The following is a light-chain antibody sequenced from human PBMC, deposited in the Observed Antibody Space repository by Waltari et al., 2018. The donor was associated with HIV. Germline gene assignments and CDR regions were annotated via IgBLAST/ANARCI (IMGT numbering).Light chain of an antibody. CDR3: ASYTVNSTGV. CDR2: DVN. J-gene: IGLJ1*01. Sequence: QSALSQPASVSASPGQSVAITCSGSASDFGRYNYVSWYQQHPDKTPRLILFDVNNRPSGISDRFSGSKSRTTASLTLSTVETDDEDDYYCASYTVNSTGVFGSGTKRTVL. V-gene: IGLV2-14*03. CDR1: ASDFGRYNY.